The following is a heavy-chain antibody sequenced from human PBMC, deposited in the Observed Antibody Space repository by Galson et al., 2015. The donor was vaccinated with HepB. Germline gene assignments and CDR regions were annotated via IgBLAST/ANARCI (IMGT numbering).Heavy chain of an antibody. CDR3: ATTLMGVYSSSWYFDY. CDR2: ISGSGGST. J-gene: IGHJ4*02. Sequence: SLRLSCAASGFTFSSYAMSWVRQAPGKGLEWVSAISGSGGSTYYADSVKGRFTISRDNSKNTLYLQMNSLRAEDTAVYYCATTLMGVYSSSWYFDYWGQGTLVTVSS. CDR1: GFTFSSYA. V-gene: IGHV3-23*01. D-gene: IGHD6-13*01.